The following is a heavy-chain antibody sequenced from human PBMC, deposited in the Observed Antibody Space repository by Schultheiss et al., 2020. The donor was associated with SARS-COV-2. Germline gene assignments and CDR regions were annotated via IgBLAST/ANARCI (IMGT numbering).Heavy chain of an antibody. CDR1: GDSVSNNK. Sequence: SQTLSLTCAISGDSVSNNKAAWSWIRQPPGKGLEWIGYIYYSGSTNYNPSLKSRVTISVDTSKNQFSLNLRSVTAADTAMYYCARDPSHSYTSGWYVGSNWFDPWGQGTLVTVSS. V-gene: IGHV4-59*02. CDR3: ARDPSHSYTSGWYVGSNWFDP. J-gene: IGHJ5*02. CDR2: IYYSGST. D-gene: IGHD6-19*01.